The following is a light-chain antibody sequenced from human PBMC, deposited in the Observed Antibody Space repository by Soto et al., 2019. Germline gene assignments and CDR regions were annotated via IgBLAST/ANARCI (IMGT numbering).Light chain of an antibody. CDR1: HSISTW. CDR3: QQYSSYPLT. J-gene: IGKJ4*01. CDR2: DAS. Sequence: DIQMTQSPSTLSASVGDRVTITCRASHSISTWLAWYQQKPGKAPKLLIYDASTLESGVPSRFSGSRSGTELTLTISSLQPDDFATYFCQQYSSYPLTFGGGTKVEIK. V-gene: IGKV1-5*01.